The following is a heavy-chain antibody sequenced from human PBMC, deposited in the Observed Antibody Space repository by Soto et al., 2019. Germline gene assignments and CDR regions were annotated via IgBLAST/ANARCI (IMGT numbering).Heavy chain of an antibody. CDR3: ARESRDFYYYYLDV. Sequence: QVQLQESGPGLVKPSQTLSLTCTVSGGSISSGGYYWSWIRQHPGKGLEWIGYIYYTVSTYYNPDLKSRVTISVDTSKNECSLQLSSVTAADSAVYYCARESRDFYYYYLDVWGKGTPGTVSS. V-gene: IGHV4-31*03. CDR1: GGSISSGGYY. CDR2: IYYTVST. J-gene: IGHJ6*03.